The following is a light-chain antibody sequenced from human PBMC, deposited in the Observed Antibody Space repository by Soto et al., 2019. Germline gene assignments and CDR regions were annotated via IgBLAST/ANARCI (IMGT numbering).Light chain of an antibody. CDR3: CSYAGSSTHYV. J-gene: IGLJ1*01. CDR1: SSDVGSYNL. Sequence: QSALTQPASVSGSPGQSITISCTGTSSDVGSYNLVSWYQQHPGKAPKLMIYEGSKRPSGVSNRFSGSKSGNTASLTISGLQAEDEADYCCCSYAGSSTHYVFGTGTQLTVL. V-gene: IGLV2-23*01. CDR2: EGS.